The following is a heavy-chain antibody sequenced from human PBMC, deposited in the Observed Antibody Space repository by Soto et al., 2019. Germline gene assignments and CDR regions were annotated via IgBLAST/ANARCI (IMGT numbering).Heavy chain of an antibody. CDR2: VDTYGRNI. Sequence: EVQLEESGGGLVQPGGSLRLSCATSGVTCTGSWMQWVRQVPGKGPVWDSRVDTYGRNIVYADFVKGRFTTSRDNAKNTLYLQMSDLRAEDSAVYYCTTDYLGVVNHWGQGTLVTVSS. D-gene: IGHD2-21*01. CDR1: GVTCTGSW. V-gene: IGHV3-74*03. J-gene: IGHJ4*02. CDR3: TTDYLGVVNH.